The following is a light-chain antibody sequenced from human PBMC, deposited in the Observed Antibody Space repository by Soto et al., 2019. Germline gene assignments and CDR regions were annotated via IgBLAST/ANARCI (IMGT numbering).Light chain of an antibody. CDR2: DTF. Sequence: QAVVTQEPSLTVSPGGTVTLTCGSSTGTVTSGHYPYWFQQKPGQAPRTLIYDTFNKHSWTPARFSGSLLGGKAALTPSGVQPEDEADYYCLLSYKSPYVFGPGTNVTVL. J-gene: IGLJ1*01. CDR1: TGTVTSGHY. V-gene: IGLV7-46*01. CDR3: LLSYKSPYV.